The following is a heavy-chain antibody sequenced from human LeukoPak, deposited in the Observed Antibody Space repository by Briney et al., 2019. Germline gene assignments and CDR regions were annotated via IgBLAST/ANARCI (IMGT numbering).Heavy chain of an antibody. D-gene: IGHD3-9*01. Sequence: ASVKVSCKASGYTFTGHFVHWVRQAPGQRLEWMGWINPNSGGSNYAQNFQGRVTMTRDTSISTAYMELSRLRSDDTAVYYCARALRTDILTTDYWGQGTLVTVSS. CDR2: INPNSGGS. V-gene: IGHV1-2*02. J-gene: IGHJ4*02. CDR1: GYTFTGHF. CDR3: ARALRTDILTTDY.